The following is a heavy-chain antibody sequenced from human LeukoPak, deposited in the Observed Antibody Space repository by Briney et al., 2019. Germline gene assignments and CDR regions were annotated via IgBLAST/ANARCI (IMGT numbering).Heavy chain of an antibody. CDR3: ARDRKESNAFDI. J-gene: IGHJ3*02. CDR2: ISSSSSYI. Sequence: GGSLRLSCAASGFTFSSYSMNWVRQAPGKGLEWVSSISSSSSYIYYADSVKGGFTISRDNAKNSLYIQMNSLRAEDTAVYYCARDRKESNAFDIWGQGTMVTVSS. CDR1: GFTFSSYS. V-gene: IGHV3-21*01.